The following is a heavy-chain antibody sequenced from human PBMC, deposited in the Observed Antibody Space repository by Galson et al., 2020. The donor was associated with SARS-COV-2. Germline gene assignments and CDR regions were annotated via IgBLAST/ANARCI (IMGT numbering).Heavy chain of an antibody. CDR2: IHSDGSTT. V-gene: IGHV3-74*01. CDR3: ARGGPGSGWFCFDY. D-gene: IGHD6-19*01. Sequence: GEFLKISCAASGSIFTNYWMHWVRQAPGKGLVWVSRIHSDGSTTTYADSVKGRITISRDNANNTLYLQMKSQRAEDTAVYYCARGGPGSGWFCFDYGGQVTLFTVSS. CDR1: GSIFTNYW. J-gene: IGHJ4*02.